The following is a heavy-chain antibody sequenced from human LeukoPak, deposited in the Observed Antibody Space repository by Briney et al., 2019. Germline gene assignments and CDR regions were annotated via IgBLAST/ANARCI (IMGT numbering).Heavy chain of an antibody. Sequence: SETLSLTCTVSSAPLSSYYWSWIRQPPGKGLEWIGYIYYDGSTNYNPSLQSRVTISVDTSKNQSSVKLSSVTAADTAVYYCARSRVIGGSPYYCDYWGQGTLVTLSS. D-gene: IGHD2-15*01. CDR1: SAPLSSYY. CDR3: ARSRVIGGSPYYCDY. V-gene: IGHV4-59*01. CDR2: IYYDGST. J-gene: IGHJ4*02.